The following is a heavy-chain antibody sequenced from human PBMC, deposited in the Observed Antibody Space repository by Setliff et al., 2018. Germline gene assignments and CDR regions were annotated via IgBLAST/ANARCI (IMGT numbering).Heavy chain of an antibody. CDR3: ARSPRPPTSLDYVDV. CDR2: LHPNGITT. V-gene: IGHV3-74*01. CDR1: GFTLSRFW. D-gene: IGHD2-2*01. Sequence: QPGGSLRLSCVTSGFTLSRFWMHWVRQVPGKGLVWVSRLHPNGITTRYADSVKGRFTIYRDMAENTLYLQMNSLRAEDTAVYYCARSPRPPTSLDYVDVWGDGTMVTVSS. J-gene: IGHJ6*03.